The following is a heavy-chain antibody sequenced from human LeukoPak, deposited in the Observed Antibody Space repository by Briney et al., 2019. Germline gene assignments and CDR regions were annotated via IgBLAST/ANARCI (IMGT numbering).Heavy chain of an antibody. Sequence: ASVKGSCKASGYTFTSRGFSWVRQAPGQGLEWMGWINADSGNTNYAQKFQGRVTLTTDTSTNTAYMELRSLRSDDTAVYYCARDEVSGGWYNHWGQGTLVTVSS. J-gene: IGHJ4*02. CDR2: INADSGNT. CDR3: ARDEVSGGWYNH. V-gene: IGHV1-18*04. D-gene: IGHD6-19*01. CDR1: GYTFTSRG.